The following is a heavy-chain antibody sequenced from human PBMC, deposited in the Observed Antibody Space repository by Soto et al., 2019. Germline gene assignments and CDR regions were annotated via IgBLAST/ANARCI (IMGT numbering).Heavy chain of an antibody. J-gene: IGHJ5*02. CDR1: GGSISSGGYY. Sequence: QVQLQESGPGLVKPSQTLSLTCTVSGGSISSGGYYWSWIRQHPGKGLEWIGYIYYSGSTYYNPSLKSRVTISVDTPKNQFSLKLSSVTAADTAVYYCARDLGSLLLWFGALDPWGQGTLVTVSS. V-gene: IGHV4-31*03. CDR3: ARDLGSLLLWFGALDP. D-gene: IGHD3-10*01. CDR2: IYYSGST.